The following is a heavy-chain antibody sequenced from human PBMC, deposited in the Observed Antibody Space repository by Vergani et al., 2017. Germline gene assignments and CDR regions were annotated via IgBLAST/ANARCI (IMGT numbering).Heavy chain of an antibody. CDR2: ISSSSNYI. CDR3: ATKSCGTPGCQIGYFRE. Sequence: VHLVESGGGVVQPGRSLRLSCVVSGFTSSYYGMHWVRQAPGKGLEWVAYISSSSNYIYYAASVRGRFTISRDNGDYTLYLQMNSLKVEDTAVYYCATKSCGTPGCQIGYFREWGQGTLVTVSS. D-gene: IGHD1-1*01. CDR1: GFTSSYYG. V-gene: IGHV3-21*01. J-gene: IGHJ1*01.